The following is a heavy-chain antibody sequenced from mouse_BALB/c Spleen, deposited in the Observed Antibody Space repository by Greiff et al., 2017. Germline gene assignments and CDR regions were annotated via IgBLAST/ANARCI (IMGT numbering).Heavy chain of an antibody. J-gene: IGHJ4*01. V-gene: IGHV1-69*02. CDR1: GYTFTSYW. CDR3: ARSDYYGSSPYAMDY. CDR2: IDPSDSET. Sequence: QVQLQQPGAELVKPGAPVKLSCKASGYTFTSYWMNWVKQRPGRGLEWIGRIDPSDSETHYNQKFKDKATLTVDKSSSTAYIQLSSLTSEDSAVYYCARSDYYGSSPYAMDYWGQGTSVTVSS. D-gene: IGHD1-1*01.